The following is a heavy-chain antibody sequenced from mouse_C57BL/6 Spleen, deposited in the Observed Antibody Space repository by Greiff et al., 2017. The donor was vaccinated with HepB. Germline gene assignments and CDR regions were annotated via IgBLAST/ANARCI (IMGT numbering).Heavy chain of an antibody. Sequence: QVQLQQSGAELVKPGASVKMSCKASGYTFTTYPIEWMKQNHGKSLEWIGNFHPYNDDTKYNEKFKGKATLTVEKSSSTVYLERSRVTSDDSAVYYCARGGLRRTDYYAMDYWGQGTSVTVSS. J-gene: IGHJ4*01. CDR2: FHPYNDDT. CDR3: ARGGLRRTDYYAMDY. V-gene: IGHV1-47*01. D-gene: IGHD2-4*01. CDR1: GYTFTTYP.